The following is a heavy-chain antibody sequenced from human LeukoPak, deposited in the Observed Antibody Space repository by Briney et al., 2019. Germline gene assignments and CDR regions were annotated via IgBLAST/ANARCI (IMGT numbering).Heavy chain of an antibody. D-gene: IGHD2-15*01. J-gene: IGHJ4*02. Sequence: GEPLQISCQGSGSSFTSYWIGGVRQLPGKGLEWMGIIYPGDSDTRYSPSFQGQVTISADKSISTAYLQWSSLKASDTAMYYCARSYCSGGSCSDYWGQGTLVTVSS. CDR3: ARSYCSGGSCSDY. V-gene: IGHV5-51*01. CDR1: GSSFTSYW. CDR2: IYPGDSDT.